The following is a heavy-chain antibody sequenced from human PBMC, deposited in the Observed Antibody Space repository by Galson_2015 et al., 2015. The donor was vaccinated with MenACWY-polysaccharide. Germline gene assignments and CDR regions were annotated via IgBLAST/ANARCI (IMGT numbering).Heavy chain of an antibody. CDR3: ARGYYYDSSGYLKGVFDY. Sequence: SVKVSCKASGYTFTSYYMHWVRQAPGQGLEWMGIINPSGGSTSYAQKFQGRVTMTRDTSTSTVYMELSSLRSEDTAVYYCARGYYYDSSGYLKGVFDYWSQGTLVTVSS. D-gene: IGHD3-22*01. CDR2: INPSGGST. CDR1: GYTFTSYY. V-gene: IGHV1-46*01. J-gene: IGHJ4*02.